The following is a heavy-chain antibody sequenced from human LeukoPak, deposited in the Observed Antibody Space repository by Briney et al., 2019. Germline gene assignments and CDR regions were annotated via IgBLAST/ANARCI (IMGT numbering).Heavy chain of an antibody. J-gene: IGHJ4*02. V-gene: IGHV4-34*01. Sequence: SETLSLTCAVYGGSFSGYYWSWIRQPPGKGLEWIGSIYYSGSTYYNPSLKSRVTISVDTSKNQFSLKLSSVTAADTAVYYCARQWLVLIGDTMYDYWGQGTLVTVSS. CDR2: IYYSGST. D-gene: IGHD6-19*01. CDR1: GGSFSGYY. CDR3: ARQWLVLIGDTMYDY.